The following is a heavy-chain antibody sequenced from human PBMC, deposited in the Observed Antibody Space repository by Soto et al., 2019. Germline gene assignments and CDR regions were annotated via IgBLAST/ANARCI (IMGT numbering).Heavy chain of an antibody. D-gene: IGHD1-20*01. V-gene: IGHV5-10-1*01. CDR2: IDPSDSYT. CDR3: ARGDNWNDNFDY. Sequence: XESLKISCKGSGYSFTSYWISWVRQMPGKGLEWMGRIDPSDSYTNYSPSFQGHVTISADKSISTAYLQWSSLKASDTAMYYCARGDNWNDNFDYWGQGTLVTVSS. CDR1: GYSFTSYW. J-gene: IGHJ4*02.